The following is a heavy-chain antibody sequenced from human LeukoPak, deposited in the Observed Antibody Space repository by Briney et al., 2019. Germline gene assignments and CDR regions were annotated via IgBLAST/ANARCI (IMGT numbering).Heavy chain of an antibody. J-gene: IGHJ4*02. CDR1: GGSISSYY. D-gene: IGHD7-27*01. V-gene: IGHV4-59*01. CDR2: IYYSGST. CDR3: ARLDTGDFDY. Sequence: PSETLSLTCTVSGGSISSYYWSWIRQPPGKGLEWIGYIYYSGSTNYNPSPKSRVTISVDTSKNQFSLKLSSVTAADTAVYYCARLDTGDFDYWGQGTLVTVSS.